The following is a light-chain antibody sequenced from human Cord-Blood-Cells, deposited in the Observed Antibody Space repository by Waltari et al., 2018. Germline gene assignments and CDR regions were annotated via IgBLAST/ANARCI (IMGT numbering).Light chain of an antibody. CDR1: SSDVGSYHL. V-gene: IGLV2-23*01. Sequence: SVLTQPASVSGSPGQSITISCTGTSSDVGSYHLVSWYQQHPGKAPQLMISEGSKRPSGVSNRFSGSKSGNTASLTISGLQAEDEADYYCCSYAGSSTLVFGGGTKLTVL. CDR2: EGS. CDR3: CSYAGSSTLV. J-gene: IGLJ3*02.